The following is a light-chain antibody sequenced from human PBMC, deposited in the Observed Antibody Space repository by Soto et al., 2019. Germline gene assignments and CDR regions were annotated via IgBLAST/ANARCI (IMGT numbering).Light chain of an antibody. V-gene: IGLV2-8*01. CDR3: SSYAGSNKVI. CDR2: EVS. J-gene: IGLJ2*01. Sequence: QSVLTQPPSASGSPGQSVTISCTGTSSDVGGYNYVSWYQQHPGKAPKLMIYEVSKRPSGVPDRFSGSKSGNTASLTVSGLQVEDEAGYYCSSYAGSNKVIFGGGTKLTVL. CDR1: SSDVGGYNY.